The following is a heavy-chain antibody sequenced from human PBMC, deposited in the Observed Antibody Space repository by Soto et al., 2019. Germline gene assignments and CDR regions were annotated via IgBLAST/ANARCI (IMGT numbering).Heavy chain of an antibody. D-gene: IGHD3-16*01. Sequence: EMQLLESGGGLVQPGGSLRLSCAASGFTFSTYSMSWVRQAPGKGLEWVSVISGSGGTTYYADSVKGRFTISRDNSKNTMFLQMNSLRAEDPAVYYCGGRKGGGATDYWGQGTLVTVSS. CDR2: ISGSGGTT. J-gene: IGHJ4*02. CDR3: GGRKGGGATDY. CDR1: GFTFSTYS. V-gene: IGHV3-23*01.